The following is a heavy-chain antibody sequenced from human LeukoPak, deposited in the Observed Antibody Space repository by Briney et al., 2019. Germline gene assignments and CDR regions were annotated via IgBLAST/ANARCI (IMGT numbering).Heavy chain of an antibody. CDR1: GGSISSRNYY. J-gene: IGHJ4*02. Sequence: PSETLSLTCTVFGGSISSRNYYWGWIRQPPGKGLEWIGTSYYSGSTYYNPSLKSRVTISVDTSKNQFFLKLSSVTAADTAVYYCTRDLYDFWSSFVHWGQGTLVTVSS. CDR3: TRDLYDFWSSFVH. D-gene: IGHD3-3*01. V-gene: IGHV4-39*07. CDR2: SYYSGST.